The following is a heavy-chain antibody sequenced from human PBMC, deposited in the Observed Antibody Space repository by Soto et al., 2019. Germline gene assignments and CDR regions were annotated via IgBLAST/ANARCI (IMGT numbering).Heavy chain of an antibody. Sequence: QVQLVQSGAEEKKPGASVKVSCKASGYTFTSYAMHWVRQAPGQRLEWMGWINAGNGNTKYSQKFQGRVTITRDTSASTAYMEMSRLRSADTAVYSCARATPVRFAPWGQGTLVTVSS. CDR2: INAGNGNT. CDR3: ARATPVRFAP. V-gene: IGHV1-3*05. J-gene: IGHJ5*02. CDR1: GYTFTSYA.